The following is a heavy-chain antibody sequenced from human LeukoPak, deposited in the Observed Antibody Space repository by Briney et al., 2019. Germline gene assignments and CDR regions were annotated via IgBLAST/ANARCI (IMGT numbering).Heavy chain of an antibody. CDR2: SDPKSGAT. CDR3: ARANSYDDNGYSPELRY. V-gene: IGHV1-2*02. Sequence: GASVKVSFKASGYTFTSYYIHWLRKAPGQGFAWMGWSDPKSGATKYEHFQGRVTMTRDTSISTAYMELNRLTSDDTAVYYCARANSYDDNGYSPELRYWGQGTLVTVSS. D-gene: IGHD3-22*01. CDR1: GYTFTSYY. J-gene: IGHJ4*02.